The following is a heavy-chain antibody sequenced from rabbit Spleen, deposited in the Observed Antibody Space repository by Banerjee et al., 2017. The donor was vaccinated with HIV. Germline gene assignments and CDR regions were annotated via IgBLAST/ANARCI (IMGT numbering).Heavy chain of an antibody. CDR2: INTATGKD. CDR3: ARDLVGVIGWNFYL. V-gene: IGHV1S45*01. J-gene: IGHJ4*01. D-gene: IGHD2-1*01. Sequence: QEQLEESGGGLVKPEGSLTVTCTASGFSFSDRDVMCWVRQAPGKGLEWIGCINTATGKDVYASWAKGRFTISKTSSTTVTLQMTSLTASDRATYFCARDLVGVIGWNFYLWGQGTLVTVS. CDR1: GFSFSDRDV.